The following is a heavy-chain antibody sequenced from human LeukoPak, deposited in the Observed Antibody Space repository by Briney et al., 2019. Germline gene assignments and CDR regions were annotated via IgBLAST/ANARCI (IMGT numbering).Heavy chain of an antibody. Sequence: QPGGSLRLSCAASGFTFSSYWMSWVRQAPGKGLEWVANIKQDGSEKYYVDSVKGRFTISRDNAKNSLYLQMNSLRAEDTAVYYCARDGIVVVPAATHFDYWGQGTLVTVSS. CDR2: IKQDGSEK. D-gene: IGHD2-2*01. CDR3: ARDGIVVVPAATHFDY. J-gene: IGHJ4*02. CDR1: GFTFSSYW. V-gene: IGHV3-7*01.